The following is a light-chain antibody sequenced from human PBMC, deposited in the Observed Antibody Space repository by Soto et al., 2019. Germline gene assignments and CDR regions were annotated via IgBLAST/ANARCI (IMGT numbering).Light chain of an antibody. V-gene: IGLV2-14*01. J-gene: IGLJ1*01. CDR3: SSYTSSSTYV. Sequence: QSALTQPASVSGSPGQSITISCTGTSSDVGGYNYVSWYQQHPGKAPKLMIYEVSNRPSGVSNRFSGSKSGITASLTISGLQAEDEAHYYCSSYTSSSTYVFGTGTKLTVL. CDR2: EVS. CDR1: SSDVGGYNY.